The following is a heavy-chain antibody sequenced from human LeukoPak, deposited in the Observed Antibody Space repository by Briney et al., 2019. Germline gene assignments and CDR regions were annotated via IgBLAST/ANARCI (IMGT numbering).Heavy chain of an antibody. CDR3: ARDKAKYYYDSSGYTYGMDV. V-gene: IGHV4-31*03. CDR1: GGSISSGGYY. CDR2: IYYSGST. J-gene: IGHJ6*02. Sequence: PSETLSLTCTVSGGSISSGGYYWSWIRQHPGKGLEWIGYIYYSGSTYYNPSLKSRVTISVDTSKNQFSLKLSSVTAADTAVYYCARDKAKYYYDSSGYTYGMDVWGQGTTVTVSS. D-gene: IGHD3-22*01.